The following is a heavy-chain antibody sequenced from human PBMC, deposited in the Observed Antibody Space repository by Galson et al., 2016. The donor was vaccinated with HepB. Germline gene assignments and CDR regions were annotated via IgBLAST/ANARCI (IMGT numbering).Heavy chain of an antibody. Sequence: SVKVSCKVSGYTLIELSMHWVRQAPGKGLEWMGGFDAEEGETIYAQKFQGRVTMTEDTSTDTAYMELSSLRSEDTALYYCSTTRRRTLRFRAGDYYYYAMAVWGQGTTVTVSS. CDR2: FDAEEGET. CDR1: GYTLIELS. V-gene: IGHV1-24*01. CDR3: STTRRRTLRFRAGDYYYYAMAV. J-gene: IGHJ6*02. D-gene: IGHD3-16*01.